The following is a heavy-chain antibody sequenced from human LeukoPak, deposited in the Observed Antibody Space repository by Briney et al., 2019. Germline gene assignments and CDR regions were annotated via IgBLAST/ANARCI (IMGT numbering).Heavy chain of an antibody. V-gene: IGHV3-15*01. CDR1: GFTFSDAW. Sequence: PGGSLTLSCAASGFTFSDAWMNWPRHAPGEGLEWVGRIKSKVHGGTLEYAAPVKGRFTISRDDSENTLHLQMSSLTTEDTAVYYCATDRDATHLNYWGQGTLVTVSS. J-gene: IGHJ4*02. D-gene: IGHD5-24*01. CDR2: IKSKVHGGTL. CDR3: ATDRDATHLNY.